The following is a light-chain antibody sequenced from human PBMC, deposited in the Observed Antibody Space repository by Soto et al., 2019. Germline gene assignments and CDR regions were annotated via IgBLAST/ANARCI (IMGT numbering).Light chain of an antibody. J-gene: IGKJ2*01. V-gene: IGKV3-20*01. Sequence: EIVLTQSPGTVSLSPGERATLSCRASQSVSSRNLAWYRQKPGQAPSLLIFGASNRATGIPDRFSGSGSGTDFNLTIDRLEPEDCAVYYCLRYGDSPPAYTFGQGTKLEIK. CDR3: LRYGDSPPAYT. CDR2: GAS. CDR1: QSVSSRN.